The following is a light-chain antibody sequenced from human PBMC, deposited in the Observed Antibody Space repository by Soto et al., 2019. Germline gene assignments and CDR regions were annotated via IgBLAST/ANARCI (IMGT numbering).Light chain of an antibody. Sequence: EIVMTLSPATLSVSPGETATLSCRASQSVSNNVAWYQQKPGQAPRLLILGASTRATGIPARFSGSGSGTEFTLTISSLQSEDFAVYYCQQYNNWTRPFGQGTKVDIK. CDR1: QSVSNN. J-gene: IGKJ1*01. CDR3: QQYNNWTRP. V-gene: IGKV3-15*01. CDR2: GAS.